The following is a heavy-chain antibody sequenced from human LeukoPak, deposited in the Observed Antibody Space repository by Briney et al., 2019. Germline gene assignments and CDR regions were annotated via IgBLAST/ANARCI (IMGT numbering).Heavy chain of an antibody. CDR3: ARYGDPYYYYYGMDV. CDR2: ISYDGSNK. Sequence: GRSLRLSCAASGFTFSSYGMHRVRQAPGKGLEWVAVISYDGSNKYYADSVKGRFTISRDNSKNTLYLQMNSLRAEDTAVYYCARYGDPYYYYYGMDVWGQGTTVTDSS. CDR1: GFTFSSYG. J-gene: IGHJ6*02. V-gene: IGHV3-30*03. D-gene: IGHD4-17*01.